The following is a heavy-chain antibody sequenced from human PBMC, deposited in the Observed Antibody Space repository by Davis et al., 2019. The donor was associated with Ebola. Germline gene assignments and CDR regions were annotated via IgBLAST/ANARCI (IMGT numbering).Heavy chain of an antibody. CDR3: ARVVAVAAENYYYYGMDV. CDR2: INVANGNT. D-gene: IGHD6-19*01. J-gene: IGHJ6*02. V-gene: IGHV1-3*01. Sequence: AASVKVSCKASGYTFTTYPIHWVRQAPGQRLEWMGWINVANGNTQYSEKFQGRVTISRDTSASTAYMGLSSLRSEDTAVYYCARVVAVAAENYYYYGMDVWGQGTTVTVSS. CDR1: GYTFTTYP.